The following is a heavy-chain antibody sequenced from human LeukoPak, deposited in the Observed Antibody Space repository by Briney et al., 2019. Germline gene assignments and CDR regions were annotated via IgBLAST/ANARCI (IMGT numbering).Heavy chain of an antibody. Sequence: GGSLTLSCTGSGFTFSNYAMNWVRQAPGKGLEWVSFISGNSDTTYYADSVKGRFTITRDNSKNTLYLQMNRLRANDTAIYFCAKDYRGSGYFFDVWGQGTMVAVCS. CDR2: ISGNSDTT. CDR3: AKDYRGSGYFFDV. J-gene: IGHJ3*01. D-gene: IGHD3-3*01. V-gene: IGHV3-23*01. CDR1: GFTFSNYA.